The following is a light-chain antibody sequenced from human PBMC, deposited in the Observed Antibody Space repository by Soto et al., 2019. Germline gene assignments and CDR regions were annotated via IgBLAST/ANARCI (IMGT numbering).Light chain of an antibody. J-gene: IGKJ1*01. V-gene: IGKV1-9*01. CDR1: QGISSY. CDR2: AAS. CDR3: QQLNSYLWT. Sequence: IQLTPSPSSLSASVGDRVTSTCRASQGISSYLAWYQQKPGKAPKLLIYAASTLQRGVPSRFSGSGSGTDFTLTISSLQPEDFATYYCQQLNSYLWTFGQGTKVEIK.